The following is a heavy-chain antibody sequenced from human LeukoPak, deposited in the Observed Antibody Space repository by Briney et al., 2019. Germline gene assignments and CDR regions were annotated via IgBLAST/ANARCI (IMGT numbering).Heavy chain of an antibody. V-gene: IGHV4-59*01. CDR2: IYYSGST. D-gene: IGHD3-3*01. CDR1: GGSISSYY. CDR3: ARARSGVVRLWDY. J-gene: IGHJ4*02. Sequence: SETLSLTCTVSGGSISSYYWSWIRQPPGKGLEWIGYIYYSGSTNYNPSLKSRVTISVDTSKNQFSLKLSSVTAADTAVYYCARARSGVVRLWDYWGQGTLVTVSS.